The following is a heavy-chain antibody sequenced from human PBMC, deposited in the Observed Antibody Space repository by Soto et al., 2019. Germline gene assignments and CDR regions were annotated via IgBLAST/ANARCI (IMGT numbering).Heavy chain of an antibody. V-gene: IGHV4-31*03. CDR1: GGSISSGGYY. D-gene: IGHD3-10*01. Sequence: TLSLTCTVSGGSISSGGYYWSWIRQHPGKGLEWIGYIYYSGSTYYNPSLKSRVTISVDTSKNQFSLKLSSVTAADTAVYYCARVDRPYFGSGSYHYGMDVSGQATTLTVSS. CDR3: ARVDRPYFGSGSYHYGMDV. CDR2: IYYSGST. J-gene: IGHJ6*02.